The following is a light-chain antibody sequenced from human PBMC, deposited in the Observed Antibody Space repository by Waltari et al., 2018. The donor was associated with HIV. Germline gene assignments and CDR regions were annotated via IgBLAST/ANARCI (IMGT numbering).Light chain of an antibody. CDR2: SNY. CDR3: AAWDDSLNGLNYV. V-gene: IGLV1-44*01. J-gene: IGLJ1*01. CDR1: SPTIGSYP. Sequence: QSVLTQPPSASGTPGQRVTISCSGRSPTIGSYPVNWSKQLPGTAPKLLIYSNYQRPSGVPDRFPGSKPGTSASLAISGLQSEDEADYYCAAWDDSLNGLNYVFGTGTKVTVL.